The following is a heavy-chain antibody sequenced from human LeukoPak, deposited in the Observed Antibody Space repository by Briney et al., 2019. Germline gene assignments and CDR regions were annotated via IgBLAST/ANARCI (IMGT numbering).Heavy chain of an antibody. V-gene: IGHV5-51*01. J-gene: IGHJ5*01. CDR2: VYPGDSHT. CDR3: VRTPFCSSGSCYPNWFDS. CDR1: GYSFTNNW. D-gene: IGHD2-15*01. Sequence: GESLKISCQGSGYSFTNNWIGWVRHMPGKGLDWMAIVYPGDSHTKYNPSFQGQVTISADKSSSTAYLQWISLRASDTAIYYCVRTPFCSSGSCYPNWFDSWGQGTLVTVSS.